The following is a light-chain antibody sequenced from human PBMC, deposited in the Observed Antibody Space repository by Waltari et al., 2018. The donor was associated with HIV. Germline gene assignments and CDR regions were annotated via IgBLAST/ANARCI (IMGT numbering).Light chain of an antibody. CDR3: GVWDDSLNGQV. Sequence: QSVLTQPPSASGPLGQRLTIPCFGSSPNIGTNTVNWYQQLPGTAPKLLVYTNDKQPAGVPDRVSGSKSGTSASLAISGLNSEDEAHDYCGVWDDSLNGQVFGGGTKLTVL. V-gene: IGLV1-44*01. CDR1: SPNIGTNT. J-gene: IGLJ2*01. CDR2: TND.